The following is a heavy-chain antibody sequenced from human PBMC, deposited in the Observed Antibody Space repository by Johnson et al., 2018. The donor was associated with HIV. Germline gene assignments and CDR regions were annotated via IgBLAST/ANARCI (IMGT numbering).Heavy chain of an antibody. Sequence: VQLVESGGGVVQPGRSLRLSCAASGLTFSSFGMHWVRQAPGKGLEWVAVIWYDGTNKYYADSVKGRFSISRDNSKNTLYLQMNSLRAEDTAVFYCARDEAASTGAFDIWGQGTMVTVSS. CDR2: IWYDGTNK. J-gene: IGHJ3*02. CDR1: GLTFSSFG. CDR3: ARDEAASTGAFDI. D-gene: IGHD6-13*01. V-gene: IGHV3-33*01.